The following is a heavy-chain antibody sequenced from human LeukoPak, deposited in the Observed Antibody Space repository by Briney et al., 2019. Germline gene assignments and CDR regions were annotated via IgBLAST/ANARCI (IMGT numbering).Heavy chain of an antibody. CDR2: INPSGGST. V-gene: IGHV1-46*01. D-gene: IGHD3-10*01. Sequence: ASVKVSCKASGYTFASYYMHWVRQAPGQGLEWMGIINPSGGSTSYAQKFQGRVTMTRDTSTSTVYMELSSLRSEDTAVYYCARSYRGNYIDYWGQGTLVTVSS. CDR1: GYTFASYY. J-gene: IGHJ4*02. CDR3: ARSYRGNYIDY.